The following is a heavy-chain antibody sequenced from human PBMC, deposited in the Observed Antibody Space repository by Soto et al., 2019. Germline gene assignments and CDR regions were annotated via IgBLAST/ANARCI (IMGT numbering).Heavy chain of an antibody. D-gene: IGHD6-19*01. J-gene: IGHJ4*02. CDR2: ISGSGGST. V-gene: IGHV3-23*01. CDR3: ATSAVAGTGGLYYFDY. CDR1: GFTFSSYA. Sequence: GGSLRLSCAASGFTFSSYAMSWVRQAPGKGLEWVSAISGSGGSTYYADSVKGRFTISRDNSKNTLYLQMNSLRAEDTAVYYCATSAVAGTGGLYYFDYWGQGTLVTVSS.